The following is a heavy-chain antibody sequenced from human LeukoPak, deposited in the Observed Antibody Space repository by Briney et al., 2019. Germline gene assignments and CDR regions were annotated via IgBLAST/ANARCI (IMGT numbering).Heavy chain of an antibody. Sequence: PGGSLRLSCSTSGFTFSHFGMHWVRQAPGKGLEWVAGIWSDGSNRYYGDSVKGRFTISRDNSENSVYLHMNNLRVEDTAVYYCAKDAQRGFDYSNSLESWGQGTLVIVSS. D-gene: IGHD4-11*01. CDR3: AKDAQRGFDYSNSLES. CDR2: IWSDGSNR. CDR1: GFTFSHFG. V-gene: IGHV3-33*06. J-gene: IGHJ5*01.